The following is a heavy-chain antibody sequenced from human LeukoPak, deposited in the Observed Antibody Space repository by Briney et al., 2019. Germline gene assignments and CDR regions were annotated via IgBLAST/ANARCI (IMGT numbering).Heavy chain of an antibody. V-gene: IGHV3-21*01. CDR1: GFTFSSYS. CDR3: ARPGHDSCGYYPFDY. J-gene: IGHJ4*02. Sequence: GGSLRLSCAASGFTFSSYSMNWVRQAPGKGLEWVSSISSSSSYIYYADSVKGRFTISRDNAKNSLYLQMNSLRAEDTAVYYCARPGHDSCGYYPFDYWGQGTLVTVSS. D-gene: IGHD3-22*01. CDR2: ISSSSSYI.